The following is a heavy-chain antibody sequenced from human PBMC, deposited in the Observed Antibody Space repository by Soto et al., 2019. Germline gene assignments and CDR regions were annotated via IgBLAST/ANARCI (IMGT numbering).Heavy chain of an antibody. D-gene: IGHD4-4*01. V-gene: IGHV3-48*03. J-gene: IGHJ6*02. Sequence: ESGGGLVQAGGSLRLFCAVSGFTFSSYEMNWVRQAPGKGLEWVSYIGTSGKTIYYADSVRGRFTISRDNAKNSLYLQMNSLRAEDMAVYFCARDPAIYSGKFDYGLDVWGRGTTVTVSS. CDR3: ARDPAIYSGKFDYGLDV. CDR2: IGTSGKTI. CDR1: GFTFSSYE.